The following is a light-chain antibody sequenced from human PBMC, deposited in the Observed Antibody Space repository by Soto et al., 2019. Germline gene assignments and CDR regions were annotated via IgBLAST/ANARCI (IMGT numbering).Light chain of an antibody. V-gene: IGKV3-11*01. CDR2: DAS. CDR1: QSVKNY. Sequence: EIVLTQSPATLSSSPGERATLSCRASQSVKNYLAWYQQKPGQAPRLLIYDASNRATGIPARFSGSGSGTDFTLTISSLEPEDSAVYYCQQRSNWPPVTFGGGTKVEIK. CDR3: QQRSNWPPVT. J-gene: IGKJ4*01.